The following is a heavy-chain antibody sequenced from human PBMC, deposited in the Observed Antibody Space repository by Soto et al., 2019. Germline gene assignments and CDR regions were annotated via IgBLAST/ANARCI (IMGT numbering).Heavy chain of an antibody. CDR3: ARDGTAYTSSWYRYGMDV. CDR2: IYTSGST. Sequence: PSETLSLTCTVSGGSISSYYWSWIRQPAGKGLEWIGRIYTSGSTNYNPSLKSRVTMSVDTSKNQFSLKLSSVTAADTAVYYCARDGTAYTSSWYRYGMDVWGQGTRVTVSS. V-gene: IGHV4-4*07. J-gene: IGHJ6*02. D-gene: IGHD6-13*01. CDR1: GGSISSYY.